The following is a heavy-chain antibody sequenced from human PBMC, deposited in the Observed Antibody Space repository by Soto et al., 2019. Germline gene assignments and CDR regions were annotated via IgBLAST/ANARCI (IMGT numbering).Heavy chain of an antibody. D-gene: IGHD3-22*01. CDR3: AHRTSYYDSNGLAFHY. V-gene: IGHV2-5*02. J-gene: IGHJ4*02. CDR1: GFSLTTTGLG. Sequence: QITLKESGPTLVKPTQTLTLTCTFSGFSLTTTGLGVGWMRQPPGKAPEWLAPIYWDDDKRYSPCLKSRLTVTKDTSKNQVVLTMTKMDPVDTATYYCAHRTSYYDSNGLAFHYWCQGALVTDSS. CDR2: IYWDDDK.